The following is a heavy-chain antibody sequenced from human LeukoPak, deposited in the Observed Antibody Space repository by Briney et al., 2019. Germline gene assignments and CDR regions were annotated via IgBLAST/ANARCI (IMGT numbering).Heavy chain of an antibody. V-gene: IGHV4-4*07. J-gene: IGHJ4*02. Sequence: SETLSLTCTVSGGSFSIYYWSWIRQPAGKGLEWIGRIYTSGSTNYNPSLESRVTMSVDTSKNQFSLNLNSVTAADTAVYYCARGPTTVTRAFDYWGQGTLVTVSS. CDR1: GGSFSIYY. CDR3: ARGPTTVTRAFDY. D-gene: IGHD4-17*01. CDR2: IYTSGST.